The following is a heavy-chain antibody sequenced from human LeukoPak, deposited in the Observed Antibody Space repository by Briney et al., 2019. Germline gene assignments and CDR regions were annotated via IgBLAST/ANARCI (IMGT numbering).Heavy chain of an antibody. J-gene: IGHJ4*02. CDR1: GGSISSSSYY. D-gene: IGHD2-21*01. CDR2: IYYSGST. V-gene: IGHV4-39*01. Sequence: SETLSLTCTVSGGSISSSSYYWGWIRQPPGKGLEWIGSIYYSGSTYYNPSLKSRVTISVDTSKNQFSLKLSSVAAADTAVYYCARRDVSEFDYWGQGTLVTVSS. CDR3: ARRDVSEFDY.